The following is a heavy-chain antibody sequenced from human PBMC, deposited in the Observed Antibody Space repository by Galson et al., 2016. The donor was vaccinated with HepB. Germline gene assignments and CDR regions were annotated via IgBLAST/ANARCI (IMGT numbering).Heavy chain of an antibody. CDR2: ISGSGEHT. V-gene: IGHV3-23*01. CDR3: AKGSIWVSAALYGMDV. CDR1: GFTFRSYG. J-gene: IGHJ6*02. D-gene: IGHD2-21*01. Sequence: SLRLSCAGSGFTFRSYGIHWVRQAPGKGLEWVSGISGSGEHTYYADNVKGRFTISSDNSKTTLYVQMTSLRVEDTAVYYCAKGSIWVSAALYGMDVWGQGTMVTVS.